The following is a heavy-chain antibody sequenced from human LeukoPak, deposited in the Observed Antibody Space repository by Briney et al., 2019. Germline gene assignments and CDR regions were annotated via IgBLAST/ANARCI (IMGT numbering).Heavy chain of an antibody. Sequence: SVKVSCEASGGTFSSYAISWVRQAPGQGLEWMGRIIPIFGTANYAQKFQGRVTITTDESTSTAYMELSSLRSEDTAVYYCARDAGWYYYGSGSEGILNTDYWGQGTLVTVSS. CDR3: ARDAGWYYYGSGSEGILNTDY. CDR1: GGTFSSYA. CDR2: IIPIFGTA. J-gene: IGHJ4*02. D-gene: IGHD3-10*01. V-gene: IGHV1-69*05.